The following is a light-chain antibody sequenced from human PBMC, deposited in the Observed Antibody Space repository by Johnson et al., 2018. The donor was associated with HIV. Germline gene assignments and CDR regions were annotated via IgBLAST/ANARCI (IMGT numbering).Light chain of an antibody. J-gene: IGLJ1*01. CDR1: SSNVGSSF. V-gene: IGLV1-51*01. CDR2: DNN. Sequence: QPVLTQPPSVSAAPGQTVTISCSGSSSNVGSSFVSWYRQVPGTAPKLLIYDNNKRPSGIPDRFSGSKSGTSATLGITGLQTGDEADCYCGTWDSSLSALYVFGTGTKVTVL. CDR3: GTWDSSLSALYV.